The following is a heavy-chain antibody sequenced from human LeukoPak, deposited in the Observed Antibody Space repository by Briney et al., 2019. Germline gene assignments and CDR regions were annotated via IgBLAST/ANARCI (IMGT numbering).Heavy chain of an antibody. Sequence: ASVKVSCKASGYTFTGYYMNWVRQAPGQGLDWMGWINSDSGFTKYAQKFQGRVTMTRETSITKVYMDLTRLPSDDTAVYYCARNFDMKGFDPWGQGTLVTVSS. J-gene: IGHJ5*02. D-gene: IGHD3-9*01. CDR3: ARNFDMKGFDP. CDR2: INSDSGFT. CDR1: GYTFTGYY. V-gene: IGHV1-2*02.